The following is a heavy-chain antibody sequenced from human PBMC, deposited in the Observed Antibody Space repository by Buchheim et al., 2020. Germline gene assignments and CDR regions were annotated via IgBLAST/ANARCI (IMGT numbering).Heavy chain of an antibody. V-gene: IGHV3-48*01. Sequence: VESGGGMQQPGGSLRLSCVASGFQMSDYNMNWVSQAPGKGLEWISYISSIVSSVYYADSVKGRLTVSRDDAKNSLALHLDSLRAGDTAVYYCARDRGYCTGAVCFGFDNWGQGT. J-gene: IGHJ4*02. CDR3: ARDRGYCTGAVCFGFDN. CDR2: ISSIVSSV. D-gene: IGHD3-3*01. CDR1: GFQMSDYN.